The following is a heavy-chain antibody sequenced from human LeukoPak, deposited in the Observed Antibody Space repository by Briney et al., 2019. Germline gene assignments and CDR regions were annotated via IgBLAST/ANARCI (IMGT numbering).Heavy chain of an antibody. CDR3: ARDIVATISSV. J-gene: IGHJ4*02. CDR1: GFTFSSYS. CDR2: ISSSSSYV. D-gene: IGHD5-12*01. Sequence: GGSLRLSCAASGFTFSSYSMNWVRQAPGKGLEWVSSISSSSSYVYYADSVKGRFTISRDNAKNSLYLQMNSLRAEDTAVYYCARDIVATISSVWGQGTLVTVSS. V-gene: IGHV3-21*04.